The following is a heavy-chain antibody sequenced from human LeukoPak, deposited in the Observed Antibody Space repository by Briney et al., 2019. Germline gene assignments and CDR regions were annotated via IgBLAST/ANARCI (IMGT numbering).Heavy chain of an antibody. Sequence: VASVKVSCKASGGTFSSYAISWVRQAPGQGLEWMGRIIPIFGIANYAQKFQGRVTITADKSTSTAYMELSSLRSEDTAVYYCARRRDGYNSAWFDPWGQGTLVTVSS. D-gene: IGHD5-24*01. V-gene: IGHV1-69*04. J-gene: IGHJ5*02. CDR3: ARRRDGYNSAWFDP. CDR1: GGTFSSYA. CDR2: IIPIFGIA.